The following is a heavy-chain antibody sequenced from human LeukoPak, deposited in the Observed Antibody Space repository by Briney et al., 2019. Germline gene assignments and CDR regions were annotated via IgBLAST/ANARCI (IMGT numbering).Heavy chain of an antibody. CDR1: GFTFSSYA. J-gene: IGHJ4*02. V-gene: IGHV3-30-3*01. CDR3: ARSGDTAMGKFDY. D-gene: IGHD5-18*01. Sequence: GGSLRLSCAASGFTFSSYAMHWVRQAPGKGLEWVAVISYDGSNKYYADSVKGRFTISRDNSKNTLYLQMNSLRAEDTAVYYCARSGDTAMGKFDYWGQGIVVTVSS. CDR2: ISYDGSNK.